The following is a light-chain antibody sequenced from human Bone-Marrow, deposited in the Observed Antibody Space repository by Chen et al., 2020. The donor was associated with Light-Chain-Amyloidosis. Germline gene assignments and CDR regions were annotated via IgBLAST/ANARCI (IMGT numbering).Light chain of an antibody. CDR2: RDT. CDR3: QSADSSGTDEVI. CDR1: DLPTKY. Sequence: SYQLTQPPSVSVSPGQSARITRPGDDLPTKYAYWYQQKPGQAPVLVIPRDTERPSGISERFSGSSSGTTATLTISGVQAEDEADYHCQSADSSGTDEVIFGGGTKLTVL. J-gene: IGLJ2*01. V-gene: IGLV3-25*03.